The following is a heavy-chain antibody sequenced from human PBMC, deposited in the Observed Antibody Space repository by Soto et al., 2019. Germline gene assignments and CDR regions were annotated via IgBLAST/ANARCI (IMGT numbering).Heavy chain of an antibody. J-gene: IGHJ4*02. D-gene: IGHD1-26*01. CDR2: INAANGNT. CDR3: ATDSGSYWAFDY. CDR1: GYTFTSYA. Sequence: ASVKVSCKASGYTFTSYAVHWVRQAPGQRLEWLGWINAANGNTKYSQKFQGRITITRDTSASTTYMELSSLTSEDSAVYYCATDSGSYWAFDYWGQGALVTVSS. V-gene: IGHV1-3*01.